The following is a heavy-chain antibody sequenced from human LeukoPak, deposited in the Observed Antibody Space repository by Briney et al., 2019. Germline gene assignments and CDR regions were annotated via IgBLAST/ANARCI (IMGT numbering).Heavy chain of an antibody. D-gene: IGHD4-17*01. CDR1: GFTFSRYE. Sequence: GGSLRLSCAASGFTFSRYEMNWVRQAPGKGLEWVSYISSSGSTIYYADSVKGRFTISRDNAKNSLYLQMNSLRAEDTAVYYCARDYGDYNYYYYYMDVWGKGTTVTISS. J-gene: IGHJ6*03. CDR2: ISSSGSTI. CDR3: ARDYGDYNYYYYYMDV. V-gene: IGHV3-48*03.